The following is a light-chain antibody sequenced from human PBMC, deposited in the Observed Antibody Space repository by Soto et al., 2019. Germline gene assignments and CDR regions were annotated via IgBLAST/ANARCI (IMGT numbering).Light chain of an antibody. J-gene: IGKJ1*01. V-gene: IGKV3-15*01. CDR2: VAS. Sequence: EIVLTQSPATLSLSPGERATLSCRASQSVSSYLAWYQQKPGQAPRLLIYVASTRATGIPARFSGSGSGTEFTLTISSLQSEDFGVYYCQQYNIWPTTFGQGTKVDI. CDR3: QQYNIWPTT. CDR1: QSVSSY.